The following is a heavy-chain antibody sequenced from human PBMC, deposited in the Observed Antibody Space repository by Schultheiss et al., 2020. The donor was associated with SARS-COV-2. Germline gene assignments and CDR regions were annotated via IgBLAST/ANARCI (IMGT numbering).Heavy chain of an antibody. J-gene: IGHJ4*02. D-gene: IGHD6-13*01. CDR2: MNPNSGNT. CDR1: GYTFTSYD. Sequence: ASVKVSCKASGYTFTSYDINWVRQATGQGLEWMGWMNPNSGNTGYAQKFQGRVTMTRNTSISTAYMELSSLRSEDTAVYYCAREGGQQLVTYFDYWGQGTLVTVSS. V-gene: IGHV1-8*01. CDR3: AREGGQQLVTYFDY.